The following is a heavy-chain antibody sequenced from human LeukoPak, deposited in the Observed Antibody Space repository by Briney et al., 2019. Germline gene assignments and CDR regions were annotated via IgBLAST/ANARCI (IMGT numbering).Heavy chain of an antibody. J-gene: IGHJ4*02. Sequence: GASVKVSCKASGYTFTDYYMHWVRQAPGQGLEWMGWINPDSGGPNYAQKFQGRVIMTRDTSISTAYMELSRLRSDDTAVYYCARESRGILNYFDFWGQGTLVTVSS. CDR1: GYTFTDYY. CDR3: ARESRGILNYFDF. CDR2: INPDSGGP. D-gene: IGHD3-22*01. V-gene: IGHV1-2*02.